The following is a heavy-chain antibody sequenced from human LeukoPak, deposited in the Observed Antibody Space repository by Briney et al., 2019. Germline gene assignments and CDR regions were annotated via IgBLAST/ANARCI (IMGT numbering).Heavy chain of an antibody. CDR2: INPNSGGT. Sequence: ASVKVSCKASGYTFTSYGISWVRQAPGQGLEWMGWINPNSGGTNYAQKFQGRVTMTRDTSISTAYMELSRLRSDDTAVYYCARRGSSSGDAFDIWGQGTMVTVSS. V-gene: IGHV1-2*02. CDR1: GYTFTSYG. CDR3: ARRGSSSGDAFDI. J-gene: IGHJ3*02. D-gene: IGHD6-6*01.